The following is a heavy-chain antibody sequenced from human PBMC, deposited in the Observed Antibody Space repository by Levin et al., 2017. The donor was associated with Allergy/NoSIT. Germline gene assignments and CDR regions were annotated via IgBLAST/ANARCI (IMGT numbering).Heavy chain of an antibody. J-gene: IGHJ6*02. CDR3: ARDRSHTRYFDWLLDPERDYYYGMDG. CDR1: GFTFSSYW. CDR2: IKQDGSEK. V-gene: IGHV3-7*01. D-gene: IGHD3-9*01. Sequence: PGGSLRLSCAASGFTFSSYWMSWVRQAPGKGLEWVANIKQDGSEKYYVDSVKGRFTISRDNAKNSLYLQMNSLRAEDTAVYYCARDRSHTRYFDWLLDPERDYYYGMDGWGQGTTVTVSS.